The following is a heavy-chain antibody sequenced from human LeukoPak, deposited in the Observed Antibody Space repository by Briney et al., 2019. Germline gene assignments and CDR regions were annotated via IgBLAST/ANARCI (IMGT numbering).Heavy chain of an antibody. J-gene: IGHJ5*02. CDR2: IRSKAYGGTT. CDR3: TRVVDCSGGSCYAFAAGGFDP. Sequence: GGSLRLSXAASGLTFSSYAMSWFRQAPGKGLEWVGFIRSKAYGGTTEYAASVKGRFTISRDDSKSIAYLQMNSLKTEDTAVYYCTRVVDCSGGSCYAFAAGGFDPWGQGTLVTVSS. V-gene: IGHV3-49*03. CDR1: GLTFSSYA. D-gene: IGHD2-15*01.